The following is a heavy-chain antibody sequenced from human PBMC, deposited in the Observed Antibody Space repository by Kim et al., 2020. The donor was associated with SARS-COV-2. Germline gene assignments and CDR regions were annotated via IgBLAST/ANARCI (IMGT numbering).Heavy chain of an antibody. J-gene: IGHJ6*02. CDR1: GGTFSNYA. D-gene: IGHD6-19*01. Sequence: ASVKVSCKASGGTFSNYAISWVRQAPGQGLEWMGGIIPIFDTANYAQKFQGRVTITADESTSTAYMELSSLRSEDTAVYYCARAGYSSGWRRYYGMDVWGQGTTVTVSS. V-gene: IGHV1-69*13. CDR2: IIPIFDTA. CDR3: ARAGYSSGWRRYYGMDV.